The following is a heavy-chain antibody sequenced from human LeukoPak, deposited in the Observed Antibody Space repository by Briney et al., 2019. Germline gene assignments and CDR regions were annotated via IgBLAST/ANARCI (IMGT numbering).Heavy chain of an antibody. V-gene: IGHV1-8*01. CDR2: MNPNSGNT. J-gene: IGHJ6*03. CDR1: GYTFTSYD. D-gene: IGHD3-22*01. CDR3: ARDYYYDSSGYYFGYYYYYYMDV. Sequence: GASVKVSCKASGYTFTSYDINWVRQATGQGLEWMGWMNPNSGNTGCAQKFQGRVTMTRNTSISTAYMELSSLRSEDTAVYYCARDYYYDSSGYYFGYYYYYYMDVWGKGTTVTVSS.